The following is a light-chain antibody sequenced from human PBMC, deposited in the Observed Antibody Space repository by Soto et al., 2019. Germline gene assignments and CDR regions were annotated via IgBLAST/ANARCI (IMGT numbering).Light chain of an antibody. CDR2: EVS. J-gene: IGLJ1*01. V-gene: IGLV2-14*01. Sequence: QSALTQPASVSGSPGQSITISCTGTSSDVGGYKYVSWYQQHPGNAPKLILHEVSNRPSGVSNRFSGSKSGNTASLTISGLQAEDEADYYCSSYTSADTLYVFGPGTKLTVL. CDR1: SSDVGGYKY. CDR3: SSYTSADTLYV.